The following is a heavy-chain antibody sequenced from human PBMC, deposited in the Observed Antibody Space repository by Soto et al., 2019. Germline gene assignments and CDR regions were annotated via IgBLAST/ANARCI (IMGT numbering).Heavy chain of an antibody. CDR2: ISAYNGNT. CDR1: GYTFTSYG. CDR3: ARDAPYYYDSSGHFDY. J-gene: IGHJ4*02. D-gene: IGHD3-22*01. Sequence: QPQLVQSGAEVKKPGASVKVSCKASGYTFTSYGISWVRQAPGQGLEWMGWISAYNGNTNYAQKLQGRVTMTTDTSTSTAYMELRSLRSDDTAVYYCARDAPYYYDSSGHFDYWGQGTLVTVSS. V-gene: IGHV1-18*01.